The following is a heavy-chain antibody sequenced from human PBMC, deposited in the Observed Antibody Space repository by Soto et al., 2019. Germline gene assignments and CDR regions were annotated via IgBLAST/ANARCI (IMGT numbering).Heavy chain of an antibody. J-gene: IGHJ6*02. V-gene: IGHV4-30-2*01. D-gene: IGHD3-10*01. CDR3: VRDRGGGMDV. CDR1: GDSMSGGGYS. CDR2: IYYSGGT. Sequence: QLQLQESGSGLVKPSQTLSLTCAVSGDSMSGGGYSWTWIRQPPGKGLEWIGYIYYSGGTSYNPSLKCRVTISVDRSKNQFSRELMSVTAADTAVYYCVRDRGGGMDVWGQGTTVTVSS.